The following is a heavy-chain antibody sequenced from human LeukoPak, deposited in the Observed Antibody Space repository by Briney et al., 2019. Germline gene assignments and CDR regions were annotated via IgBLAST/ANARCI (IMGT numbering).Heavy chain of an antibody. CDR3: AGSGSYYYFEY. Sequence: SETLSLTCTVSGGSIGSYYWIWIRQPPGKGLEWIGYIYYSGSTNYNPSLKSRVTISIDTSKNQFSLKLNSVTAADTGVYYCAGSGSYYYFEYWGQGALVTVSS. J-gene: IGHJ4*02. D-gene: IGHD1-26*01. CDR2: IYYSGST. CDR1: GGSIGSYY. V-gene: IGHV4-59*08.